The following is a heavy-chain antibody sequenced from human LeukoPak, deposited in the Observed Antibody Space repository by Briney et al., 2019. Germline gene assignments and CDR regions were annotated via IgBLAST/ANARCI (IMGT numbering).Heavy chain of an antibody. J-gene: IGHJ4*02. D-gene: IGHD3-3*01. Sequence: GGSLKLSCAASGFTFNGSAMHWVRQASGKGLEWVGRIRSKANSYATAYAASVKGRFTISRDDSKNTAYLQMNSLKTEDTAVYYCTRRTKDTIFGVAPFDYWGQGTLVTVSS. CDR1: GFTFNGSA. CDR2: IRSKANSYAT. V-gene: IGHV3-73*01. CDR3: TRRTKDTIFGVAPFDY.